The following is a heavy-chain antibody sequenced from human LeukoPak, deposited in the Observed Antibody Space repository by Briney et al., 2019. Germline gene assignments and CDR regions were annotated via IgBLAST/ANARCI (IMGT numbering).Heavy chain of an antibody. J-gene: IGHJ6*03. CDR3: ARGSSGGRKDYYYYYMDV. CDR2: IIPIFGTA. D-gene: IGHD2-15*01. V-gene: IGHV1-69*13. CDR1: GGTFSSYA. Sequence: ASVKVSCKASGGTFSSYAISWVRQAPGQGLEWMGGIIPIFGTANYAQKFQGRVTITADESTSTAYMELSSLRSEDTAVYYCARGSSGGRKDYYYYYMDVWGKGTTVTVSS.